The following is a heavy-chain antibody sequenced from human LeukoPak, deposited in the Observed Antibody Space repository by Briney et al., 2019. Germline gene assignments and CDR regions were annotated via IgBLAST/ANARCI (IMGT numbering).Heavy chain of an antibody. CDR3: ARSYYDSSGSLFFDY. Sequence: ASVKVSCKASGYTFTGYDINWVRQATGQGLEWMGWMNPNSGNTGYAQEFQGRVTMTRNTSISTAYMELSSLRSEDTAVYYCARSYYDSSGSLFFDYWGQGTLVTVSS. CDR2: MNPNSGNT. J-gene: IGHJ4*02. V-gene: IGHV1-8*01. CDR1: GYTFTGYD. D-gene: IGHD3-22*01.